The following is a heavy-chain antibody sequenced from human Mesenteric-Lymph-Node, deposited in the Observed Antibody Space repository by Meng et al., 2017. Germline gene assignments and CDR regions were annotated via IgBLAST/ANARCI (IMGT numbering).Heavy chain of an antibody. D-gene: IGHD6-19*01. J-gene: IGHJ3*02. V-gene: IGHV3-7*01. CDR2: IKQDGSEK. CDR1: GFTFSSYW. Sequence: GESLKISCAASGFTFSSYWMSWVRQAPGKGLEWVANIKQDGSEKYYVDSVKGRFTISRDNAKNSLYLQMNSLRAEDTAVYYCARGGEWLVSYDAFDIWGQGTMVTVSS. CDR3: ARGGEWLVSYDAFDI.